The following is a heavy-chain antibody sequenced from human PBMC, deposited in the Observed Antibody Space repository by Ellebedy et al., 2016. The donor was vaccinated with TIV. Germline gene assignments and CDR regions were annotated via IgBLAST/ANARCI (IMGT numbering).Heavy chain of an antibody. CDR2: INPNSGGT. CDR3: AREPIFCSSTSCYIDY. D-gene: IGHD2-2*02. Sequence: ASVKVSXXASGYTFTSYGISWVRQAPGQGLEWMGWINPNSGGTNYAQKFQGRVTMTRDTSISTAYMELSRLRSDDTAVYYCAREPIFCSSTSCYIDYWGQGTLVTVSS. CDR1: GYTFTSYG. J-gene: IGHJ4*02. V-gene: IGHV1-2*02.